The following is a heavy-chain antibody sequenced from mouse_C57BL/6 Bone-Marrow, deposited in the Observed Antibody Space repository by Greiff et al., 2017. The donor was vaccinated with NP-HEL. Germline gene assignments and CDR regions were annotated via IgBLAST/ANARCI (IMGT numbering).Heavy chain of an antibody. J-gene: IGHJ3*01. CDR1: GFNIKDYY. D-gene: IGHD2-4*01. V-gene: IGHV14-1*01. CDR3: TTTIYYDYVLFAY. CDR2: IDPEEGNT. Sequence: EVKLQQSGAELVRPGASVKLSCTASGFNIKDYYMHWVKQRPEQGLEGIGRIDPEEGNTEYAPKFQGKTTMTADTSSNTAYLQLSSLTSEDTAVYYCTTTIYYDYVLFAYWGQGTLVTVSA.